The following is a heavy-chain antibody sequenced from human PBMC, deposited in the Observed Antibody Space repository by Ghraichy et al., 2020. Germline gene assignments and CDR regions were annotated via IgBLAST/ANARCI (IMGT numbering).Heavy chain of an antibody. Sequence: ETLSLTCAVYGGSFSGYYWSWIRQPPGKGLEWIGEINHSGSTNYNPSLKSRVTISVDTSKNQFSLKLSSVTAADTAVYYCARGGGSSGWNLFDYWGQGTLVTVSS. V-gene: IGHV4-34*01. CDR2: INHSGST. CDR1: GGSFSGYY. D-gene: IGHD6-19*01. J-gene: IGHJ4*02. CDR3: ARGGGSSGWNLFDY.